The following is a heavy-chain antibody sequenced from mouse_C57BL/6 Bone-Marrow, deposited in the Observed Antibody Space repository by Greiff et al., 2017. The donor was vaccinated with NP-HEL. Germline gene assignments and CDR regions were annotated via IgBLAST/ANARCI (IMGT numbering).Heavy chain of an antibody. CDR1: GYTFTSYW. V-gene: IGHV1-59*01. CDR3: ARPAVVAGGWFAY. D-gene: IGHD1-1*01. Sequence: QVQLQQPGAELVRPGTSVKLSCKASGYTFTSYWMHWVKQRPGQGLEWIGVIDPSDSYTNYNQKFKGKATLTVDTSSSKAYMQLSSLTSEDSAVYYCARPAVVAGGWFAYWGQGTLVTVSA. CDR2: IDPSDSYT. J-gene: IGHJ3*01.